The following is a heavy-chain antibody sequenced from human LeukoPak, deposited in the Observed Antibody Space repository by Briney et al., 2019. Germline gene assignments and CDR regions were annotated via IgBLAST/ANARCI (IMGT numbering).Heavy chain of an antibody. CDR3: ARGVGLTQGGAFDF. V-gene: IGHV4-39*07. CDR2: IYHSGST. Sequence: PSETLSLTCTVSGGSISSGSYYWNWIRQPPGKGLEWIGSIYHSGSTHYKSSLKSRVTISVDTSKNQLSLKLTSVTAADTAVYYCARGVGLTQGGAFDFWGQGTLVTVSS. CDR1: GGSISSGSYY. J-gene: IGHJ4*02. D-gene: IGHD3-16*01.